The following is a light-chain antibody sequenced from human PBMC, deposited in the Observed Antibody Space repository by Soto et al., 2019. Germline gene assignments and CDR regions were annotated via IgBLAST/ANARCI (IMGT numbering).Light chain of an antibody. CDR1: QSVSSSY. CDR2: GAS. J-gene: IGKJ4*01. Sequence: EIVLTQSPGTLSLSPGERATLSCRASQSVSSSYLAWYQQKPGQAPRLLIYGASSRATGIPDRFSGSGSGTDFTLTISGLEPEDFAVYYCQQYGSSPPLTCGGGTKVEIK. CDR3: QQYGSSPPLT. V-gene: IGKV3-20*01.